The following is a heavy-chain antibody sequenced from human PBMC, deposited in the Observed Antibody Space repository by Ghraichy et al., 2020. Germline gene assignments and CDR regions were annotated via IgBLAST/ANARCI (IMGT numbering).Heavy chain of an antibody. D-gene: IGHD3-22*01. J-gene: IGHJ4*02. V-gene: IGHV3-15*01. CDR1: EFTFSDAW. CDR2: IKSKTDGGTT. CDR3: TTEYLLNYYDSSGYYY. Sequence: GSLRLSCAASEFTFSDAWMSWVRQAPGRGLEWVGRIKSKTDGGTTDYAAPVKGRFTISRDDSKNTLYLQMDSLKTEDTAVYYCTTEYLLNYYDSSGYYYWGQGTLVTVSS.